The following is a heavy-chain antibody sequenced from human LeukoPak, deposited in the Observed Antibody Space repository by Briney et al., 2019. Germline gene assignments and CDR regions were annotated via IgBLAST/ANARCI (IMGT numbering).Heavy chain of an antibody. J-gene: IGHJ4*02. CDR1: GGSFSGYY. CDR2: INHSGST. D-gene: IGHD1-26*01. CDR3: ARGLGANPPGGY. V-gene: IGHV4-34*01. Sequence: PSETLSLTCAVYGGSFSGYYWSWIRQPPGKGLEWIGEINHSGSTNHNPSLRSRVTISVDTSKNQFSLKLSSVTAADTAVYYCARGLGANPPGGYWGQGTLVTVSS.